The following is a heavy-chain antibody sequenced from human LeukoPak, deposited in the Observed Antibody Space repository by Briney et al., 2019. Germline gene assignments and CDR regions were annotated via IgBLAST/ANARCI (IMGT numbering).Heavy chain of an antibody. D-gene: IGHD1-26*01. Sequence: PGGSLRLSCAASGFTFSDYYMGWFRQAPGKGLEWVSYISSSGSTIYYADSLKGRFTISRDNAKNSLYLQMNSLRAEDTAVYYCARARGSYSFDYWGQGTLVTVSS. J-gene: IGHJ4*02. CDR1: GFTFSDYY. CDR2: ISSSGSTI. V-gene: IGHV3-11*01. CDR3: ARARGSYSFDY.